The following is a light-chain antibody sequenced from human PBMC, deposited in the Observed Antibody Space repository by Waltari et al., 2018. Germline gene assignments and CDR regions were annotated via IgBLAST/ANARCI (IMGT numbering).Light chain of an antibody. CDR3: QSYDSGLSAPV. V-gene: IGLV1-40*01. CDR2: DYA. Sequence: QSVLTQPPSVSGAPGQRVTLPCSGSRSNIGSNHAIHWYQQLPGPAPKLLIYDYASRPPGCPDGFAGAKSATSASLAITGLQAEDEADYYCQSYDSGLSAPVFGGGTKLTVL. CDR1: RSNIGSNHA. J-gene: IGLJ3*02.